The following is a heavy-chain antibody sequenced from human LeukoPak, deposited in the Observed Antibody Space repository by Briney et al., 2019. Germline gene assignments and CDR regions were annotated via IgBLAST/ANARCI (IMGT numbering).Heavy chain of an antibody. D-gene: IGHD5-12*01. J-gene: IGHJ4*02. CDR2: ISYDGSNK. CDR3: AKEIFSGLLYIDY. Sequence: GGSLRLSCAASGFTFSSYAMHWVRQAPGKGLEWVAVISYDGSNKYYADSVKGRFTISRDNSKNTLYLQMNGLRPEDMAVYYCAKEIFSGLLYIDYWGQGTLVTVSS. CDR1: GFTFSSYA. V-gene: IGHV3-30-3*01.